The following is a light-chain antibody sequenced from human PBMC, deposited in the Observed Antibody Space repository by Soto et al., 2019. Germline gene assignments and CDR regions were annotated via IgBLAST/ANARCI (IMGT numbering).Light chain of an antibody. Sequence: QSVLTQPPSASGSPGQSDTIACTGTNSDVGGYNYVSWYQQYPGKAPKLIIYEVNERPSGVPDRFSGSKSGNTASLTVSGLQTADEADYYCSSYAGSNWYVFGNGTKVTVL. CDR2: EVN. V-gene: IGLV2-8*01. J-gene: IGLJ1*01. CDR1: NSDVGGYNY. CDR3: SSYAGSNWYV.